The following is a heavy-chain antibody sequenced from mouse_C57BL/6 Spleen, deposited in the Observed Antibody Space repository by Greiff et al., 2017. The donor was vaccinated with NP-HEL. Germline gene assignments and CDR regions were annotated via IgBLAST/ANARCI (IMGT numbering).Heavy chain of an antibody. CDR1: GYTFTDYN. J-gene: IGHJ2*01. D-gene: IGHD4-1*02. CDR2: INPNNGGT. Sequence: EVQLQQSGPELVKPGASVKIPCKASGYTFTDYNMDWVKQSHGKSLEWIGDINPNNGGTIYNQKLKGKATLTVEKSSSTAYMELRSLTSEDTAVYYCSRRRTRPTGLDYWGQGTTLTVSS. V-gene: IGHV1-18*01. CDR3: SRRRTRPTGLDY.